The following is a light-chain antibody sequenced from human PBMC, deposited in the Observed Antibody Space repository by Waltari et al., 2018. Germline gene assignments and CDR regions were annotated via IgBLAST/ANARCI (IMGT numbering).Light chain of an antibody. CDR3: ATWDDTLNGPV. Sequence: QSVLTQPPSASGTPRQRVTISCSGSNSNIGRNTVNWYQQLPGTAPTPLVYNNFQRPSGVPDLFSGSKSGSSASLAILGVRPEDEADYYCATWDDTLNGPVFGGGTKLTVL. V-gene: IGLV1-44*01. CDR1: NSNIGRNT. CDR2: NNF. J-gene: IGLJ2*01.